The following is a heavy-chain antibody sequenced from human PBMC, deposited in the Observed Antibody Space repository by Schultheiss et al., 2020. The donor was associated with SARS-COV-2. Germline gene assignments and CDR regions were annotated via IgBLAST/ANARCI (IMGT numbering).Heavy chain of an antibody. CDR3: ARRDGYNYYFDY. D-gene: IGHD5-24*01. CDR2: IYYSGST. Sequence: SQTLSLTCTVSGGSISSYYWSWIRQPPGKGLEWIGYIYYSGSTNYNPSLKSRVTISVDTSKNQFSLKLSSVTAADTAVYYCARRDGYNYYFDYWGQGTLVPVSS. V-gene: IGHV4-59*08. CDR1: GGSISSYY. J-gene: IGHJ4*02.